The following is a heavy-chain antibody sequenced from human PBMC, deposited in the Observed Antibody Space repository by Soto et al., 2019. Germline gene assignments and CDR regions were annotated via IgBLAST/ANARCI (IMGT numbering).Heavy chain of an antibody. V-gene: IGHV4-4*02. CDR1: SGSITSSNG. Sequence: SETLSLTCAVSSGSITSSNGGSWVRQPEGKGVEWSGEVYHSGSTNYIPSLKSRVTISVDKSSNQFSLRLSSVTAADTAVYYCARNRYGGYDFDYWGQGTLVTVSS. J-gene: IGHJ4*02. D-gene: IGHD5-12*01. CDR3: ARNRYGGYDFDY. CDR2: VYHSGST.